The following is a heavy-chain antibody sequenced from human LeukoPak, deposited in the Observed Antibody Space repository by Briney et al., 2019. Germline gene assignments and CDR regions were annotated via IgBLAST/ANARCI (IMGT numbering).Heavy chain of an antibody. CDR3: AGYHQWFLNDR. D-gene: IGHD2-8*01. Sequence: SETLSLTCGVSDGSFSNYYWSWFRQSPGEGLEWIAEIYPGETAKYNPSLWSRVTISADTSKSQCSLTLTSVTAADTAVYYCAGYHQWFLNDRWGQGTQATVSS. CDR2: IYPGETA. V-gene: IGHV4-34*01. CDR1: DGSFSNYY. J-gene: IGHJ4*02.